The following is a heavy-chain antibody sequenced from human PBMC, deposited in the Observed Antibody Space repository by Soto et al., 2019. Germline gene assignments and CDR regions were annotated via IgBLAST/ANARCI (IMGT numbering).Heavy chain of an antibody. J-gene: IGHJ6*03. CDR1: GFTVSSNY. Sequence: GGSLRLSCAASGFTVSSNYMSWVRQAPGKGLEWVSVIYAGGNTYYADSVKGRFTISRDNSKNTLYLQMHSLRAEDTAVYYCARDVTNYSNYPYYYYMDVWGKGATVTVSS. CDR3: ARDVTNYSNYPYYYYMDV. D-gene: IGHD4-4*01. CDR2: IYAGGNT. V-gene: IGHV3-66*01.